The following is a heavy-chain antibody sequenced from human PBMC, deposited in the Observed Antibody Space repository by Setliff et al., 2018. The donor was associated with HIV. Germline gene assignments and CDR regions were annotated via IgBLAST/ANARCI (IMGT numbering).Heavy chain of an antibody. J-gene: IGHJ4*02. CDR1: GLTFSSYA. CDR2: ISGSGGSP. D-gene: IGHD3-22*01. V-gene: IGHV3-23*01. CDR3: AKDLVYYDSSGDLDY. Sequence: GGSLRLSCAASGLTFSSYAMSWVRQAPGKGLEWVSSISGSGGSPYYADSVKGRFTISRDNSRNTLYLQMNSLGAEDTAVYYCAKDLVYYDSSGDLDYWGQGTLVTVSS.